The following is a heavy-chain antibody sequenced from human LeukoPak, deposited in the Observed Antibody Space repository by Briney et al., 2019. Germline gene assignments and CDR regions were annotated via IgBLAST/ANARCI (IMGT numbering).Heavy chain of an antibody. J-gene: IGHJ5*02. CDR2: INHSGST. CDR1: GGSFSGYY. D-gene: IGHD2-2*01. Sequence: SETLSLTCAVYGGSFSGYYWSWIRQPPGKGLEWIGEINHSGSTNYNPTLKSRVTISVDTSKNQFSLRLSSVTAADTAVYYCARDRAVGVVPGLFDPWGQGTLVTVSS. V-gene: IGHV4-34*01. CDR3: ARDRAVGVVPGLFDP.